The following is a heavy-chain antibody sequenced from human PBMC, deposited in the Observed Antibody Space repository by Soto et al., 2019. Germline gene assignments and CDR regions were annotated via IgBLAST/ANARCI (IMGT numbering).Heavy chain of an antibody. V-gene: IGHV1-3*01. J-gene: IGHJ4*02. CDR2: VNAGNGNT. CDR3: ARDVGYNWNLIDY. Sequence: QVQLVQSGAEVKKPGASVKVSCTASGYTFTSYAIHWVRQAPGQRLEWMGWVNAGNGNTKYSQKLQGRVTITRDTSASTAYMELCSLRSEDTAVYYCARDVGYNWNLIDYWGQGTLVTVSS. D-gene: IGHD1-20*01. CDR1: GYTFTSYA.